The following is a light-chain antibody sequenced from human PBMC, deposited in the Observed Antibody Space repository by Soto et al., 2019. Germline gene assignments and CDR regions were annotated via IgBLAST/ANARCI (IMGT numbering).Light chain of an antibody. CDR2: DAS. J-gene: IGKJ1*01. CDR3: QQYNTYSPRWT. V-gene: IGKV1-5*01. Sequence: DNQMTQSPSTLSASVGDRVTITCRASQSISTWLAWYQQKPGKAPNLLIYDASSLESGVSSRFSGSGSGTEFTLTISSLQPDDFATYYCQQYNTYSPRWTFGQGTKVEIK. CDR1: QSISTW.